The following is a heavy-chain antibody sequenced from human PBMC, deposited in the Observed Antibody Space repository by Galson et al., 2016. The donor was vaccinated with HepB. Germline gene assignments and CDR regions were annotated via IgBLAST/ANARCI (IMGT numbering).Heavy chain of an antibody. CDR3: ARDAVAVAVTLHFYFYGMDV. Sequence: SVKVSCKASGGTFSSYAFSWVRQAPGQGLEWMGRSVPILGMANYAQKFQGRVTITADKSTSTVYMELSSLRSEDTAVKYCARDAVAVAVTLHFYFYGMDVWGQGTTVTVSS. CDR2: SVPILGMA. CDR1: GGTFSSYA. D-gene: IGHD6-19*01. V-gene: IGHV1-69*04. J-gene: IGHJ6*02.